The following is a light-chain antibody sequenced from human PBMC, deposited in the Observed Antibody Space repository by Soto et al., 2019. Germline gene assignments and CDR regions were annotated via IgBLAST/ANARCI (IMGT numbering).Light chain of an antibody. Sequence: QSALTQPASVSGSPGQSITISCTGTSSDVGGYNYVSWYQQHPGKAPKLMIYDVSNRPSGVSNRFSGSKSGNTASLTISGLQAEDEADYYCSSYTSSITLYVFGTGTKLTV. CDR1: SSDVGGYNY. J-gene: IGLJ1*01. V-gene: IGLV2-14*01. CDR2: DVS. CDR3: SSYTSSITLYV.